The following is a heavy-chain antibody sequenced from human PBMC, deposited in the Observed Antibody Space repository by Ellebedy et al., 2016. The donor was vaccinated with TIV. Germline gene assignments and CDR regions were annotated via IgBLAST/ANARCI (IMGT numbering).Heavy chain of an antibody. Sequence: GGSLRLSCAASGFTFSSYWMHWVRQAPGKGLVWVSRINGDGSSTSYADSVRGRFTISRDNSKNTLHLEMNSLRVEDTATYFCARDSRANIGSLWGQGTLVTVSS. V-gene: IGHV3-74*01. J-gene: IGHJ4*02. D-gene: IGHD1-26*01. CDR1: GFTFSSYW. CDR3: ARDSRANIGSL. CDR2: INGDGSST.